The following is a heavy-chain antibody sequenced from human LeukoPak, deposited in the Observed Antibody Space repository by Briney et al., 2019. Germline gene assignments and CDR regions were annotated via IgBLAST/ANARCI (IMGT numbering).Heavy chain of an antibody. CDR3: ARGHYADYA. J-gene: IGHJ5*02. D-gene: IGHD4-17*01. CDR2: INQDGGEE. CDR1: GFIFSTYW. V-gene: IGHV3-7*01. Sequence: QAGGSLRLSCAASGFIFSTYWMNWVRQAPGKGLEWVASINQDGGEEYYVDSVKGRFTISRDNAKNSLYVEMNSLRGDDTAVYYCARGHYADYAWGQGTLVTVSS.